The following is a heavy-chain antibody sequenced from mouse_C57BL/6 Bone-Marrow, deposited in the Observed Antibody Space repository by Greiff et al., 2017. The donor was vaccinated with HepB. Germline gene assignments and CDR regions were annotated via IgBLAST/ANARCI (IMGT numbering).Heavy chain of an antibody. D-gene: IGHD2-5*01. CDR1: GYSITSGYY. CDR2: ISYDGSN. CDR3: AGYSTQFAY. V-gene: IGHV3-6*01. J-gene: IGHJ3*01. Sequence: ESGPGLVKPSQSLSLTCSVTGYSITSGYYWNWIRQFPGNKLEWMGYISYDGSNNYNPSLKNRISITRDTSKNQFFLKLNSVTTEDTATYYCAGYSTQFAYWGQGTLVTVSA.